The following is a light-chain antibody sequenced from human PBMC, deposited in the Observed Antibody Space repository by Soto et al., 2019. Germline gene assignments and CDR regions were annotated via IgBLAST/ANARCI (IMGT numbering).Light chain of an antibody. CDR3: QQYGDSPPT. CDR2: AAA. Sequence: IVLTQSPGTLSLSPGERATLSCRASQSVSSAFFAWYQQKPGQPLRLLIYAAASRATGIPDRFSGSGSATDFTLIISRLEPEDFAVYYCQQYGDSPPTFGRGTKVDIK. CDR1: QSVSSAF. V-gene: IGKV3-20*01. J-gene: IGKJ2*01.